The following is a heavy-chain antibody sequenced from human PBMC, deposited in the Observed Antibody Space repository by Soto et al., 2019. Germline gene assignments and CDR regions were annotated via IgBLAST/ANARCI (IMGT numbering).Heavy chain of an antibody. CDR1: GFTFSSYA. J-gene: IGHJ6*04. D-gene: IGHD3-22*01. Sequence: PGGSLRLSCAASGFTFSSYAMHWVRQAPGKGLEWVAVISYDGSNKYYADSVKGRFTISRDNSKNTLYLQMNSLRAEDTAVYYCARDQFPRYYDSLDYYSGMDVGGKGPTVTVSS. CDR2: ISYDGSNK. CDR3: ARDQFPRYYDSLDYYSGMDV. V-gene: IGHV3-30-3*01.